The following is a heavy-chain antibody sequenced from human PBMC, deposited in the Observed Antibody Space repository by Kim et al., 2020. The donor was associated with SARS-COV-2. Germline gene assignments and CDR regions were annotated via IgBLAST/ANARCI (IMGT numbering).Heavy chain of an antibody. CDR1: GYTFTRFA. Sequence: ASVKVSCKASGYTFTRFAMNWVRQAPGQGLEWMGWINTDTGDPTYAQGFTGRFVFSLDTSVSTAYLQISSLKAEDTAVYYCARDHPMGGANWFDPWGQGTLVTVSS. J-gene: IGHJ5*02. D-gene: IGHD1-26*01. CDR2: INTDTGDP. V-gene: IGHV7-4-1*02. CDR3: ARDHPMGGANWFDP.